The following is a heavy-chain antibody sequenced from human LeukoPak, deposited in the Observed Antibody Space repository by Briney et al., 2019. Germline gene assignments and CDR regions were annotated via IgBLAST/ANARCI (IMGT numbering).Heavy chain of an antibody. CDR3: ARAINIVVVPSTYNYYYYYMDV. V-gene: IGHV3-74*01. Sequence: PGGSLRLSCAASGFTFSSYWMHWVRQAPGKGLVWVSRINTDGSSTSYADSVKGRFTISRDNAKNSLYLQMNSLRAEDTAVYYCARAINIVVVPSTYNYYYYYMDVWGKGTTVTVSS. CDR1: GFTFSSYW. CDR2: INTDGSST. D-gene: IGHD2-2*01. J-gene: IGHJ6*03.